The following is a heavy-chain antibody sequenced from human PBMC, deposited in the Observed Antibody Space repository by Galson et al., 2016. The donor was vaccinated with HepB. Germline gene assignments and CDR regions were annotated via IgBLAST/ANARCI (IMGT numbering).Heavy chain of an antibody. D-gene: IGHD4-17*01. Sequence: SLRLSCAASGFTFTRYWMHWVHQAPGKGLVWVSRINSDGTSASYADSMRGRFTISRDNAKNTLYLQMNSLRAEDTAVYYCVREDYGDDRVYYYYYGMDVWGQGTTVTVSS. V-gene: IGHV3-74*01. CDR1: GFTFTRYW. J-gene: IGHJ6*02. CDR2: INSDGTSA. CDR3: VREDYGDDRVYYYYYGMDV.